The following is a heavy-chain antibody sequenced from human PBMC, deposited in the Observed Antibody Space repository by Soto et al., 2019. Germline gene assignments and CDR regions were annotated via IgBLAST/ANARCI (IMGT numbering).Heavy chain of an antibody. V-gene: IGHV5-51*01. CDR2: IYPGDSDT. D-gene: IGHD2-8*02. CDR1: GYSFTSYW. CDR3: AKLSGGYVDY. J-gene: IGHJ4*02. Sequence: GESLKISCKGSGYSFTSYWIGWVRQMAVKGLEWMGIIYPGDSDTRYSPSFQGQVTMSADKSISTAYLQWSSLRASDTAMYFCAKLSGGYVDYWGQGTLVTVSS.